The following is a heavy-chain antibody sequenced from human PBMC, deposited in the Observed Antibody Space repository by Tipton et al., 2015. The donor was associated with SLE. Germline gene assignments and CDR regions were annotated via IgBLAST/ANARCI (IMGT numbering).Heavy chain of an antibody. D-gene: IGHD3-3*01. Sequence: TLSLTCTVSGGSISSHYWSWIRQPPGKGLEWIGYIYYSGSTNYNPSLKSRVTISVDTSKNQFSLKLSSVTAADTAVYYCASPSRGYYDFGDGMDVWGQGTTVTVSS. V-gene: IGHV4-59*11. CDR2: IYYSGST. CDR3: ASPSRGYYDFGDGMDV. CDR1: GGSISSHY. J-gene: IGHJ6*02.